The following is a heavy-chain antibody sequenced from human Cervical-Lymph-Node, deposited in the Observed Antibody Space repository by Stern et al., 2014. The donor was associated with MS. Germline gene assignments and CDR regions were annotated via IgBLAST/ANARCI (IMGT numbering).Heavy chain of an antibody. CDR3: VRRRVSGGYDTFDI. CDR2: IYPGDSDT. J-gene: IGHJ3*02. V-gene: IGHV5-51*01. D-gene: IGHD2-15*01. CDR1: GYSFSNFW. Sequence: VQLVESGAEVKKPGESLKISCKTSGYSFSNFWIGWVRQMPGKGLEWMGIIYPGDSDTTYSPSFQGQVSSSAYESISTAYLQWRSLKASDTAMYYCVRRRVSGGYDTFDIWGQGTMLIVSS.